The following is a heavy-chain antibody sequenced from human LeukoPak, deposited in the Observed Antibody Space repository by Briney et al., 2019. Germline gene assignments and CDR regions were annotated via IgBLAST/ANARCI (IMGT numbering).Heavy chain of an antibody. CDR1: GFTFSSYE. Sequence: GGSLRLSCAASGFTFSSYEMNWVRQAPGKGLEWVSFISNNGDTITYVDSVKGRFTISRDNAKNSLYLQMNSLRAEDTAVYYCARWYCSSTNCHSYYYGMDVWGQGTTVAVSS. CDR3: ARWYCSSTNCHSYYYGMDV. V-gene: IGHV3-48*03. D-gene: IGHD2-2*01. J-gene: IGHJ6*02. CDR2: ISNNGDTI.